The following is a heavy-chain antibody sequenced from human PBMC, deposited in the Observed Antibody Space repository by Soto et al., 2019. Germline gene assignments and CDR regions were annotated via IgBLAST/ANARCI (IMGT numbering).Heavy chain of an antibody. CDR1: GFTFDDYA. CDR2: ISWNSGSI. Sequence: VQLVESGGGLVQPGRSLRLSCAASGFTFDDYAMHWVRQAPGKGLEGVSGISWNSGSIGYADSVKGRFTISRDNAKNSLYLQMNSLRAEDTALYYCAKDKVGYCSGGSCYPGWFDPWGQGTLVTVSS. D-gene: IGHD2-15*01. V-gene: IGHV3-9*01. CDR3: AKDKVGYCSGGSCYPGWFDP. J-gene: IGHJ5*02.